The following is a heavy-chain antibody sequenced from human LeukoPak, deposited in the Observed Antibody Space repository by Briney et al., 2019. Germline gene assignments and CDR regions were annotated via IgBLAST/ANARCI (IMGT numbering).Heavy chain of an antibody. V-gene: IGHV3-53*01. Sequence: GGSLRLSCAVSGFTVSSNYMSWVRQAPGKGLEWVSVIYSGGSTYYADSVKGRFTISRDNSKNTLYLQMNSLRAEDTAVYYCAKDRRYYYDSSGDAFDIWGQGTMVTISS. J-gene: IGHJ3*02. CDR1: GFTVSSNY. D-gene: IGHD3-22*01. CDR3: AKDRRYYYDSSGDAFDI. CDR2: IYSGGST.